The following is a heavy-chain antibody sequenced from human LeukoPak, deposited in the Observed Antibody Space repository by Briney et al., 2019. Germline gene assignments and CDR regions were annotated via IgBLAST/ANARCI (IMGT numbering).Heavy chain of an antibody. CDR2: ISSSSSYI. CDR3: ARTCSSTSCYFGGYYGMDV. Sequence: GGSLRLSCAASGFTFSSYSMNWVRQAPGKGLGWVSSISSSSSYIYYADSVKGRFTISRDNAKNSLYLQMNSLRAEDTAVHYCARTCSSTSCYFGGYYGMDVWGQGTTVTVSS. J-gene: IGHJ6*02. CDR1: GFTFSSYS. D-gene: IGHD2-2*01. V-gene: IGHV3-21*01.